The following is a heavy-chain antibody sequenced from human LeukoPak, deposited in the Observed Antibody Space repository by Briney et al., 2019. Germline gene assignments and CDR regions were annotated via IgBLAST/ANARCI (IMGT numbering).Heavy chain of an antibody. CDR1: GYKFTTFA. V-gene: IGHV1-18*01. Sequence: ASVKVSCKASGYKFTTFAISWVRQAPGQGLEWMGGINTYNGGAKYAQNFQGRVTMTTDTSTTTAYMELRRLTPDDTAMYYCARGYFDYWGQGTLVTVSS. CDR3: ARGYFDY. CDR2: INTYNGGA. J-gene: IGHJ4*02. D-gene: IGHD3-10*01.